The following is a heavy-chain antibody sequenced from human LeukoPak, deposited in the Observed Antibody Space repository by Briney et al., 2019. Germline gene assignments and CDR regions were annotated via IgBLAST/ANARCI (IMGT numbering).Heavy chain of an antibody. D-gene: IGHD3-9*01. V-gene: IGHV3-23*01. CDR1: GFTFSSYA. J-gene: IGHJ4*02. CDR2: ISGSGGST. CDR3: AKGGYYDILTGYYPFDY. Sequence: GGSLRLSCAASGFTFSSYAMSWVRQAPGKGLEWVSAISGSGGSTYYADSVKGRFTISRDNSKNTLYLQMNSLRAEDTAVYYCAKGGYYDILTGYYPFDYWGQGTLVTVSS.